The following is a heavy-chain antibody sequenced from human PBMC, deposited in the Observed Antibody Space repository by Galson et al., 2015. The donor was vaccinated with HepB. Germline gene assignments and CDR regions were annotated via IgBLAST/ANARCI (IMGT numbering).Heavy chain of an antibody. Sequence: SLRLSCAASEFTFSSYGMHWVRQAPGKGLEWVAIIWYDGSNKNYADSVKGRFSFSRDNSKNPLYLQMNSLRAEDTAVYYCARGQNGKDDYYGMDVWGQGTTVTVSS. CDR1: EFTFSSYG. CDR3: ARGQNGKDDYYGMDV. V-gene: IGHV3-33*08. CDR2: IWYDGSNK. J-gene: IGHJ6*02.